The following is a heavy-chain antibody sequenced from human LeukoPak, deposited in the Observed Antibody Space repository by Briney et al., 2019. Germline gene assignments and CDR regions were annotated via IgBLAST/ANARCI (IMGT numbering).Heavy chain of an antibody. V-gene: IGHV4-34*01. Sequence: SQTLSLTCAVYGGSFSGYYCSWIRQPPGKGLEWIGEINHSGSTNYNPSLKSRVTISVDTSKNQFSLKLSSVTAADTAVYYCARGKSVLRFLEWLRRYYFDYWGQGTLVTVSS. CDR2: INHSGST. D-gene: IGHD3-3*01. CDR3: ARGKSVLRFLEWLRRYYFDY. CDR1: GGSFSGYY. J-gene: IGHJ4*02.